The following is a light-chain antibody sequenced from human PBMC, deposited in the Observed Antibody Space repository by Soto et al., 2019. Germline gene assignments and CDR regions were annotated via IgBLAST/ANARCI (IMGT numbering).Light chain of an antibody. CDR1: QSVSHN. CDR2: GAS. CDR3: QQYNNWPPWT. Sequence: EIVMTQSPATLSVSPGERATLSCRASQSVSHNLAWYQQKPGQAPRLLIYGASTRATGTPARFSGSGSGTEFTLTISSLQSEDFAVYYCQQYNNWPPWTFGQGTKVEIK. V-gene: IGKV3-15*01. J-gene: IGKJ1*01.